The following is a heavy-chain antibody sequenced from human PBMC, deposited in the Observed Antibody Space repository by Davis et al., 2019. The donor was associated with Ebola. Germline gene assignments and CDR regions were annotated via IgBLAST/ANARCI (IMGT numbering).Heavy chain of an antibody. CDR3: ARGSGLSKGIAVAGIVY. D-gene: IGHD6-19*01. Sequence: SETLSLTCTVSGGTFSGYYWTWIRQPPGKGLEWIGEINDSGSSKDNPSLKSRLTISVDRSKNQFSLTLRSLTAADTAVYYCARGSGLSKGIAVAGIVYWGQGSLVTVSS. V-gene: IGHV4-34*01. CDR1: GGTFSGYY. CDR2: INDSGSS. J-gene: IGHJ4*02.